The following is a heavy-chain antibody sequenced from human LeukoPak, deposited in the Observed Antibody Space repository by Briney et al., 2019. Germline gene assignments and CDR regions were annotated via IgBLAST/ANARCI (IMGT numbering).Heavy chain of an antibody. V-gene: IGHV3-48*01. Sequence: GGSLRLSCTASGFTFSTSSMNWVRQTPGKGLEWISYIRGSSTTTYYADSVKGRFTISRDNGRNSLYLQMNDLTAEDTGVYFCARDARSHCGTDACYGPYFDYWGQGSLVIVSS. J-gene: IGHJ4*02. CDR3: ARDARSHCGTDACYGPYFDY. D-gene: IGHD2-2*01. CDR2: IRGSSTTT. CDR1: GFTFSTSS.